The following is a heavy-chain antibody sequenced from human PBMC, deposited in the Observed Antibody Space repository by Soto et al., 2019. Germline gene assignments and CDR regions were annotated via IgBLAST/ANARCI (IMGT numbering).Heavy chain of an antibody. CDR1: GYTFTSYD. CDR2: MNPNSGNT. D-gene: IGHD3-3*01. CDR3: ARQKITIFGVAHYSMDV. Sequence: ASVKVSCKASGYTFTSYDINWVRQATGQGLEWMGWMNPNSGNTGYAQKFQGRVTMTRNTSISTAYMELSSLRSEDTAVYYCARQKITIFGVAHYSMDVWGQGTTVTVSS. V-gene: IGHV1-8*01. J-gene: IGHJ6*02.